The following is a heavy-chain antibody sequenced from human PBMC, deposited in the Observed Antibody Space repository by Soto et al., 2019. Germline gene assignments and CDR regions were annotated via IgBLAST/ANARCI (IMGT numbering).Heavy chain of an antibody. CDR1: GFTFSSYA. D-gene: IGHD4-17*01. CDR3: AKVPDYGDYEGWFDP. J-gene: IGHJ5*02. CDR2: ISGSGGST. V-gene: IGHV3-23*01. Sequence: EVQLLESGGGLVQPGGSLRLSCAASGFTFSSYAMSWVRQAPGKGLGWVSAISGSGGSTYYADSVKGRFTISRDNSKNTLYLQMNSLRAEDTAVYYCAKVPDYGDYEGWFDPWGQGTLVTVSS.